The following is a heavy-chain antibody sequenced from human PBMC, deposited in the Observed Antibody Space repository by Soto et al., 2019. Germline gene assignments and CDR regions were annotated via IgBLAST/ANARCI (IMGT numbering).Heavy chain of an antibody. CDR3: ARDRDGGTYTYFDN. V-gene: IGHV3-30*03. Sequence: GGSLRLSCSASVFIFSAFGIHWVRQAPGKGLEWVAFLSHDGSNKYYADSVRGRFTISGDNSKNTVYLQMNSLRPDDTAVYYCARDRDGGTYTYFDNWGQGTRVTVSS. CDR2: LSHDGSNK. J-gene: IGHJ4*02. D-gene: IGHD1-26*01. CDR1: VFIFSAFG.